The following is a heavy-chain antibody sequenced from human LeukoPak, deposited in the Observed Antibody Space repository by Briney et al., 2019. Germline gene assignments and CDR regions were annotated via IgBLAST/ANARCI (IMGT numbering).Heavy chain of an antibody. CDR2: ISSSSSYI. CDR3: ARVGAWELQRVFEN. CDR1: GFTFSSYS. J-gene: IGHJ4*02. D-gene: IGHD1-26*01. Sequence: PGGSLRLSCAASGFTFSSYSMNWVRQAPGKGLEWVSSISSSSSYIYYADSVKGRFTISRDNAKDSLYLQMNSLRVEDTALYYCARVGAWELQRVFENWGQGTLVTVSS. V-gene: IGHV3-21*01.